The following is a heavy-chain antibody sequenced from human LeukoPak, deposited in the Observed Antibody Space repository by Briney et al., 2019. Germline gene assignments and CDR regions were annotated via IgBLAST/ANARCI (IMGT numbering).Heavy chain of an antibody. J-gene: IGHJ3*02. CDR3: ASVPDFWSGHDAFDI. D-gene: IGHD3-3*01. CDR2: MNPNSGNT. Sequence: ASVKVSGKASGYTFTSYDINWVRQATGQGLEWMGWMNPNSGNTGYAQKFQCRVTMTRNTSISTAYMELSSLRAEDTAVYYCASVPDFWSGHDAFDIWAQGTMVTVSS. CDR1: GYTFTSYD. V-gene: IGHV1-8*01.